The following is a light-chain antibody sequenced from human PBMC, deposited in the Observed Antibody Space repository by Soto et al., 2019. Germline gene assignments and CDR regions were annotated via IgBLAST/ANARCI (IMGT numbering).Light chain of an antibody. CDR2: DAS. CDR3: QHHSNWPLT. J-gene: IGKJ4*01. Sequence: EIVLIQSPATLSLSPGERATLSCRASQSVTSNLAWYQQNPGQAPRLLIFDASKRATGIPARFSGSGSGTDFTLTISSLEPEDFAVYYCQHHSNWPLTFGGGTKVDIK. V-gene: IGKV3-11*01. CDR1: QSVTSN.